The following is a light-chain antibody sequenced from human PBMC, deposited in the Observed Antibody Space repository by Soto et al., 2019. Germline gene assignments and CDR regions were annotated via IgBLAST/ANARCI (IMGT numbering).Light chain of an antibody. CDR3: SSNTTSNPRQNA. J-gene: IGLJ1*01. Sequence: QSALTQPASVSGSPGQSITISCTGTSSDVGGYNYVSWYQRHPGKAPKLMIYDVSNRPSGVSNRFSGSKSGNTASLTISGLQPEEKADYNGSSNTTSNPRQNALGTGTKATVL. CDR2: DVS. CDR1: SSDVGGYNY. V-gene: IGLV2-14*03.